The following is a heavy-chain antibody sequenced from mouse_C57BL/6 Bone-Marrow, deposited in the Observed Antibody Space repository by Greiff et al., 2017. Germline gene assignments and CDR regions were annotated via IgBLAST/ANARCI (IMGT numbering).Heavy chain of an antibody. Sequence: VQLQQSGAELMKPGASVKLSCKATGYTFTGSWIEWVKQRPGHGLEWIGEILPGSGSTNYNEKFKGKATFTADTSSNTAYMQLSSLTTEDSAIYYCARPLTYCGSSYNYAMDYWGQGTSVTVSS. J-gene: IGHJ4*01. CDR2: ILPGSGST. V-gene: IGHV1-9*01. CDR3: ARPLTYCGSSYNYAMDY. CDR1: GYTFTGSW. D-gene: IGHD1-1*01.